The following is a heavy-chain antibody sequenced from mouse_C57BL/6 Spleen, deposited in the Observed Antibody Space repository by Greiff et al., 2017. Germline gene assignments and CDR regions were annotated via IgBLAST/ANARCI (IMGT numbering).Heavy chain of an antibody. V-gene: IGHV5-6*01. J-gene: IGHJ4*01. CDR3: ARRGVTTHYYAMDY. CDR2: ISSGGSYT. Sequence: EVQLVESGGDLVKPGGSLKLSCAASGFTFSSYGMSWVRQTPDKRLEWVATISSGGSYTYYPDSVKGRFTIYRDNAKNTLYLQMSSLKSEDTAMYYCARRGVTTHYYAMDYWGQGTSVTVSS. CDR1: GFTFSSYG. D-gene: IGHD2-2*01.